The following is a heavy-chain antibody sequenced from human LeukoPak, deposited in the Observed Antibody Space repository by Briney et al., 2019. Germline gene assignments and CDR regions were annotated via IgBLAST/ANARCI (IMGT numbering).Heavy chain of an antibody. V-gene: IGHV3-30-3*01. CDR1: GFTFSSYA. CDR2: ISYDGSNK. CDR3: AKGQGRVVTPRDSPDF. Sequence: GGSLRLSCAASGFTFSSYAMHWVRQAPGKGLEWVAVISYDGSNKYYADSVKGRFTISRDNSKNTLYLQMNSLRVEDTAVYYCAKGQGRVVTPRDSPDFWGQGTLVTVSS. D-gene: IGHD4-23*01. J-gene: IGHJ4*02.